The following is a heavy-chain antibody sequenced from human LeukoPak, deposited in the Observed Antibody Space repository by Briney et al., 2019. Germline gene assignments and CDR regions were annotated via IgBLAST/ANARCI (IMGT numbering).Heavy chain of an antibody. Sequence: GGSLRLSCAASGFTFRDYYMTWIRQAPGKGLEWVSYISSSGTTVYYADSVKGRFTISRDNAKNSLYLQMSSLRAEDTAIYYCARVSYASSGCLDYWGQGTLVTVSS. CDR1: GFTFRDYY. CDR2: ISSSGTTV. J-gene: IGHJ4*02. CDR3: ARVSYASSGCLDY. V-gene: IGHV3-11*04. D-gene: IGHD3-22*01.